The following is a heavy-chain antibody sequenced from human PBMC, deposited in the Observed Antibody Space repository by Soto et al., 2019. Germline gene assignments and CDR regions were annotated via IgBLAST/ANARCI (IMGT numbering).Heavy chain of an antibody. J-gene: IGHJ4*02. CDR3: VRGDDSGSYIYFGH. D-gene: IGHD3-10*01. V-gene: IGHV3-72*01. CDR2: IRGKGRSYTT. CDR1: GFTFSDHY. Sequence: GGSLRLSCAASGFTFSDHYMDWVRQSPGKALEWIARIRGKGRSYTTEYAASVQGRFTISRDDSRFSLYLQMNSLTTEDTAVYYCVRGDDSGSYIYFGHWGQGTLVTVSS.